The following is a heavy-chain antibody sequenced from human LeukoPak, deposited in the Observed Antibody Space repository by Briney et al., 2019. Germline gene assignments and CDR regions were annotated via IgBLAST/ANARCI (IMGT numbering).Heavy chain of an antibody. V-gene: IGHV1-8*01. CDR1: GYTFTSYD. CDR3: TSSGESGYYYGMDV. J-gene: IGHJ6*02. Sequence: ASVKVSCKASGYTFTSYDINWVRQATGQGLEWMGWMNPNSGNTGYAQKFQGRVTMTRNTSISTAYMELSSLRSEDTAVYYCTSSGESGYYYGMDVWGQGTTVTVSS. CDR2: MNPNSGNT. D-gene: IGHD3-10*01.